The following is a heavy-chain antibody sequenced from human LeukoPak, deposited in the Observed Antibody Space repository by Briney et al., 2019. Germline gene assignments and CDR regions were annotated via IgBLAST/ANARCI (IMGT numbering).Heavy chain of an antibody. V-gene: IGHV3-21*01. CDR2: ISSSSSYI. D-gene: IGHD3-9*01. Sequence: GGSLRLSCAASAFTFSSYSMNWVRQAPGKGLEWVSTISSSSSYIYYADSVKGRFTISRDNAKNSLYLQMNSLRAEDTALYYCARDTPSYYDILTGYYGRAFDIWGQGTMVTVSS. CDR3: ARDTPSYYDILTGYYGRAFDI. J-gene: IGHJ3*02. CDR1: AFTFSSYS.